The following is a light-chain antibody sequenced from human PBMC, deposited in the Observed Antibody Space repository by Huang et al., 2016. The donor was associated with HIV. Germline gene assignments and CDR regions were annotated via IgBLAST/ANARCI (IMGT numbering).Light chain of an antibody. CDR3: QQYGSSSYT. J-gene: IGKJ2*01. Sequence: EIVLTQSPASLSLSPGERARLSCGASQSVSSRYLAWFPQKPGLPPRLLIYDASVRAPGIPDRVSGGGSGKDFTITISRLGPEDFAVYYCQQYGSSSYTFGQGTKLEIK. CDR1: QSVSSRY. CDR2: DAS. V-gene: IGKV3D-20*01.